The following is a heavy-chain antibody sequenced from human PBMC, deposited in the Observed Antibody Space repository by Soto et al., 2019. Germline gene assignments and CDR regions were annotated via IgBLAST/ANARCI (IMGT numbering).Heavy chain of an antibody. CDR3: ASGLGSYRAPGYFPH. V-gene: IGHV1-18*04. D-gene: IGHD2-21*01. Sequence: QVQLEQSGNEVKKPGASVRVSCKASGYTFTTYGISWVRQAPGQGLEWIGWISTANGNTDYAQKTQGRVNVPLDKPTNTSDCEFRNLRSYDTAIDYCASGLGSYRAPGYFPHWGPRTGVTVSS. CDR2: ISTANGNT. J-gene: IGHJ4*02. CDR1: GYTFTTYG.